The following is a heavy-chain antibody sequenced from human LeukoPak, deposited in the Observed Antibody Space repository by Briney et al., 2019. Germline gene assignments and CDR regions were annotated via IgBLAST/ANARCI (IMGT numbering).Heavy chain of an antibody. J-gene: IGHJ5*01. CDR1: GGSISSGDYY. CDR2: IHTSGST. CDR3: ARIPSVLKDSAWYEAWLDS. V-gene: IGHV4-61*02. Sequence: SETLSLTCTVSGGSISSGDYYWSWVRQPAGKGLEWIGRIHTSGSTNYNSSLKSRVTMSIDTSKNQFSLRLTSVTAADTAVYYCARIPSVLKDSAWYEAWLDSWGQGTLVTVSS. D-gene: IGHD6-19*01.